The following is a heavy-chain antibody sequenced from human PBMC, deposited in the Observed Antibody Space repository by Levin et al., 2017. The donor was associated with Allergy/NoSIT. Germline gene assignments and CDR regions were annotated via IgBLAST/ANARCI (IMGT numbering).Heavy chain of an antibody. J-gene: IGHJ6*02. CDR1: GFTFSSYA. Sequence: GGSLRLSCAASGFTFSSYAMHWVRQAPGKGLEWVAVISYDGSNKYYADSVKGRFTISRDNSKNTLYLQMNSLRAEDTAVYYCARGRGAPYSSSWYGVYYYGMDVWGQGTTVTVSS. V-gene: IGHV3-30-3*01. D-gene: IGHD6-13*01. CDR3: ARGRGAPYSSSWYGVYYYGMDV. CDR2: ISYDGSNK.